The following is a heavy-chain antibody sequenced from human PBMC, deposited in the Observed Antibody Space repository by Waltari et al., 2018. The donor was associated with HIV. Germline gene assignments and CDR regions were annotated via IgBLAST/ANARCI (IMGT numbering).Heavy chain of an antibody. V-gene: IGHV4-59*01. D-gene: IGHD3-3*01. J-gene: IGHJ4*02. CDR1: GGSISSYY. CDR2: IYYSGST. CDR3: ARGSDYDFWSSVNFDY. Sequence: QVQLQESGPGLVKPSEPLSPTCTVSGGSISSYYGSWSRQPPGKGLEWIGYIYYSGSTNYNPSLKSRVTISVDTSKNQFSLKLSSVTAADTAVYYCARGSDYDFWSSVNFDYWGQGTLVTVSS.